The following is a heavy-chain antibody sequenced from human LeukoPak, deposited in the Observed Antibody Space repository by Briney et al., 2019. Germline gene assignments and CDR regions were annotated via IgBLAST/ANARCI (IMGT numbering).Heavy chain of an antibody. CDR1: GFTFNNYG. V-gene: IGHV3-23*01. Sequence: PGGSLRLSCAASGFTFNNYGMGWVRQTPGKGLEWVATIGTSGANTYHADSVKGRFTIARDNSKNTLYLQMGSLRIEDTAVYYCGRDWEMGRFASIDYWGQGTLVTVSS. CDR2: IGTSGANT. J-gene: IGHJ4*02. CDR3: GRDWEMGRFASIDY. D-gene: IGHD3-10*01.